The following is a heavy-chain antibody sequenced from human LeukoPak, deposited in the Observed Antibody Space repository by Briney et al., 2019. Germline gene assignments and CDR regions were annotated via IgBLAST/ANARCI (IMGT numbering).Heavy chain of an antibody. D-gene: IGHD6-13*01. CDR2: MNPNRGNT. CDR3: ARAQSLATLKKRGKLVPPFYFDY. CDR1: GYTFTSYY. V-gene: IGHV1-8*01. J-gene: IGHJ4*02. Sequence: GASVKVSCKASGYTFTSYYINWVRQATGQGREWMGWMNPNRGNTSYAQKFQGRVTMTRNTSISTAYMELRSLRSEDTGVSYCARAQSLATLKKRGKLVPPFYFDYWGQGTLVTVSS.